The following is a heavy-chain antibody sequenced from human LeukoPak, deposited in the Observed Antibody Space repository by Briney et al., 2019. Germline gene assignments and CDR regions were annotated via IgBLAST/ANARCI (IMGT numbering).Heavy chain of an antibody. CDR1: GFTFSSYG. CDR3: AKEASLRYCSGSSCFFDY. V-gene: IGHV3-23*01. CDR2: ISGSG. Sequence: PGGSLRLSCAASGFTFSSYGMTWVRQAPGKGLEWVSGISGSGGRFIISRDNPKNTLYLQMNSLRAEDTAIYYCAKEASLRYCSGSSCFFDYWGQGTSVTVSS. J-gene: IGHJ4*02. D-gene: IGHD2-15*01.